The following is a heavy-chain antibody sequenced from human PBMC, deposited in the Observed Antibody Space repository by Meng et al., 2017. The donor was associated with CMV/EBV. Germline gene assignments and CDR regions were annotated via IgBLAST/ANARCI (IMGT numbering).Heavy chain of an antibody. CDR1: GYTFTSYG. CDR3: ARDTGFLYYYGSGPDPENWFDP. Sequence: ASVKVSCKASGYTFTSYGIGWVRQAPGQGLEWMGWISAYNGNTNYAQKLQGRVTMTTDTSTSTAYMELRSLRSDDTAVYYCARDTGFLYYYGSGPDPENWFDPWGQGTLVTVSS. CDR2: ISAYNGNT. V-gene: IGHV1-18*01. J-gene: IGHJ5*02. D-gene: IGHD3-10*01.